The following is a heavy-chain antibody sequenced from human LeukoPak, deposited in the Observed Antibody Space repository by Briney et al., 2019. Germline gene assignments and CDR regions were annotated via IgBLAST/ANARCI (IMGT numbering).Heavy chain of an antibody. Sequence: GGSLRLSCAASGFTFSSYGMSWVRQAPGKGLEWVSAISGSGGSTYYADSVKGRFTISRDNAKKSVYLHMSSLRAEDTALYYCARLSAYYYGSYFYYYMDVWGKGTTVTVSS. V-gene: IGHV3-23*01. J-gene: IGHJ6*03. D-gene: IGHD3-10*01. CDR2: ISGSGGST. CDR3: ARLSAYYYGSYFYYYMDV. CDR1: GFTFSSYG.